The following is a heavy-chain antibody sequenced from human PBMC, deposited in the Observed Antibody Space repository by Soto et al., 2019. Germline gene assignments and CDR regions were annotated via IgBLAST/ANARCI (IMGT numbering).Heavy chain of an antibody. V-gene: IGHV1-2*04. CDR1: GYTFTGYY. J-gene: IGHJ4*02. CDR3: ARDKAYSSGYYYFDY. CDR2: INPNSGGT. D-gene: IGHD6-19*01. Sequence: AASVKVSCKASGYTFTGYYMHWVRQAPGQGLEWMGWINPNSGGTNYAQKFQGWVTMTRDTSISTAYMELSRLRSDDTAVYYCARDKAYSSGYYYFDYWGQGTLVTVSS.